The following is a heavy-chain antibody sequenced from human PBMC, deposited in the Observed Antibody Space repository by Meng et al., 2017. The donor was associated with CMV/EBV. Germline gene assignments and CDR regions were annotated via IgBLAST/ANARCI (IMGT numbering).Heavy chain of an antibody. D-gene: IGHD1-26*01. Sequence: SETLSLTCTVSGGSISSYYWSRIRQPPGKGLEWIGYIYYSGSTNYNPSLKSRVTISVDTSKNQFSLKLSSVTAADTAVYYCAREFIVGSGFDYWGQGTLVTVSS. V-gene: IGHV4-59*01. CDR2: IYYSGST. J-gene: IGHJ4*02. CDR3: AREFIVGSGFDY. CDR1: GGSISSYY.